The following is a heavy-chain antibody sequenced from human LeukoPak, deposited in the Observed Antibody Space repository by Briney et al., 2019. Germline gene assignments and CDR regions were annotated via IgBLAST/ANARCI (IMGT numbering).Heavy chain of an antibody. CDR2: ISGSGGST. CDR1: GFTFSSYA. V-gene: IGHV3-23*01. D-gene: IGHD6-19*01. J-gene: IGHJ1*01. CDR3: ARDPGYSSGWYPYFQH. Sequence: GGSLRLXCAASGFTFSSYAMSWVRQAPGKGLEWVSAISGSGGSTYYADSVKGRFIISRDNSKNTLYLQMDSLRAEDTAVYYCARDPGYSSGWYPYFQHWGQGTLVTVSS.